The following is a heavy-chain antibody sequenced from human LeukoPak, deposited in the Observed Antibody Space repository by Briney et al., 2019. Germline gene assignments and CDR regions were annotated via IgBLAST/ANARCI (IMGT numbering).Heavy chain of an antibody. J-gene: IGHJ4*02. Sequence: SSETLSLTCAVYGGSFSGYYWSWIRQPPGKGLEWIGEINHSGSTNYNPSLKSRVTISVDTSKTQFSLKLSSVTVADTAVYYCARAGGYYDFWSGYYTGAYFDYWGQGTLVTVSS. CDR1: GGSFSGYY. V-gene: IGHV4-34*01. D-gene: IGHD3-3*01. CDR2: INHSGST. CDR3: ARAGGYYDFWSGYYTGAYFDY.